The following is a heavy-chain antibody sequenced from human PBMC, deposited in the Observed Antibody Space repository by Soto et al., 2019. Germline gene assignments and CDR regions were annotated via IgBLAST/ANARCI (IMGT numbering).Heavy chain of an antibody. D-gene: IGHD1-26*01. CDR3: VRDQAASGTSWVFDI. Sequence: PGGSLRLSCSASGFTFSTYTMHWVRQTPGKGLEYVSSIWGHGRITFYADSVRGRFTISRDNSKNTLFVQMKSLRVDDTGVYYCVRDQAASGTSWVFDIWGQGTPVTVSS. J-gene: IGHJ4*03. CDR2: IWGHGRIT. CDR1: GFTFSTYT. V-gene: IGHV3-64*05.